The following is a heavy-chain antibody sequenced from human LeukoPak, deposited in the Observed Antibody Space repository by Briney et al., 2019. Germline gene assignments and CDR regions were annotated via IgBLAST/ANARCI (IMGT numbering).Heavy chain of an antibody. V-gene: IGHV3-21*01. D-gene: IGHD6-6*01. J-gene: IGHJ4*02. Sequence: GRSLRLSCAASGFTFSSYSMNWVRQAPGKGLEWVSSISSSSSYIYYADSVKGRFTISRDNAKNSLYLQMNSLRAEDTAVYYCARHSSSDPFDYWGQGTLVTVSS. CDR2: ISSSSSYI. CDR3: ARHSSSDPFDY. CDR1: GFTFSSYS.